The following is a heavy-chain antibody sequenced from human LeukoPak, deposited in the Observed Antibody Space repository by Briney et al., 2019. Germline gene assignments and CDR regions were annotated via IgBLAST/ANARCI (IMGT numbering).Heavy chain of an antibody. V-gene: IGHV3-33*01. CDR1: GFTFSSYG. CDR3: ARDSFRYDSSGYYYGSTRSFDY. CDR2: ILYDRRNK. D-gene: IGHD3-22*01. J-gene: IGHJ4*02. Sequence: PGRSLRLSCAASGFTFSSYGMHWVRQAPGKGLEWVAVILYDRRNKYYADSVKGRFTISRDNSKKTLYLQMNSLRVEDTAVYSCARDSFRYDSSGYYYGSTRSFDYWGQGTLVTVPS.